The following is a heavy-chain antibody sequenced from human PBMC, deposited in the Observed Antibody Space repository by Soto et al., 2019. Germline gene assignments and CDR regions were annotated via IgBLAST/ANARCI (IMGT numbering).Heavy chain of an antibody. CDR1: GFTFSSYA. J-gene: IGHJ6*02. CDR3: ARGDFPGYYYYYGMDV. Sequence: GGSLRLSCAASGFTFSSYAMHWVRQAPCKGLEWVAVISYDGSNKYYADSVKGRFTISRDNSKNTLYLQMNSLRAEDTAVYYCARGDFPGYYYYYGMDVWGQGTTVTVSS. D-gene: IGHD3-3*01. V-gene: IGHV3-30-3*01. CDR2: ISYDGSNK.